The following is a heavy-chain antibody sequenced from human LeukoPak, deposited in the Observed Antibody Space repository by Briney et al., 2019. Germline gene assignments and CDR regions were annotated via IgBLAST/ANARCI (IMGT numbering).Heavy chain of an antibody. D-gene: IGHD3-22*01. Sequence: SETLSLTCTVSGGSISSYYWSWIRQSAAKGLEWIGHIFTSGSTNYNPSLKSRVTMSVDTSRNQFSLKLSSVTAADTAVYYCAREGFFDSSGYYYNWWFDPWGQGTLVTVSS. CDR1: GGSISSYY. CDR3: AREGFFDSSGYYYNWWFDP. V-gene: IGHV4-4*07. CDR2: IFTSGST. J-gene: IGHJ5*02.